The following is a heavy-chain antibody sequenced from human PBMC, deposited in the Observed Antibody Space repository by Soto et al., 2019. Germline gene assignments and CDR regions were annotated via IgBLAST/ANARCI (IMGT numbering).Heavy chain of an antibody. J-gene: IGHJ6*02. V-gene: IGHV3-23*01. CDR3: AKDRGWFGEFPYYYYGMNV. CDR1: GFTFSSYA. CDR2: ISGTGGGT. Sequence: EVQLLESGGGLVQPGGSLRLSCTVSGFTFSSYAMTWVRQAPGKGLEWVSAISGTGGGTYYADSVKGRFTISRDNSKNTLYLQLDSLRVEDTALYYCAKDRGWFGEFPYYYYGMNVWGQGTTVTVSS. D-gene: IGHD3-10*01.